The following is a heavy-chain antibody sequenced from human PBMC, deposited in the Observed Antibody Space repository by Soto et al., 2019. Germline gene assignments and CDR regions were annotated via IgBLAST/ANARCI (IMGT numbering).Heavy chain of an antibody. CDR3: ARVPRSYYGSETNWFDP. V-gene: IGHV4-31*03. D-gene: IGHD3-10*01. CDR1: GGSISSGGYY. J-gene: IGHJ5*02. Sequence: QVQLQESGPGLVKPSQTLSLTCTVSGGSISSGGYYWSWIRQHPGKGLEWIGYIYYSGSTYYNPYLKIRVTISVDPSKNQFSLKLSSVTAADTAVYYCARVPRSYYGSETNWFDPWGQGTLVTVSS. CDR2: IYYSGST.